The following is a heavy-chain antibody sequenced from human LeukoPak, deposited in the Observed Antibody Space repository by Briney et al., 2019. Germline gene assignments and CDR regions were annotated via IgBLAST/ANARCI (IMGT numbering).Heavy chain of an antibody. V-gene: IGHV3-15*01. J-gene: IGHJ4*02. D-gene: IGHD3-10*01. CDR2: IKSKGDGETT. CDR3: TTDLGITMIRGVIVY. Sequence: GGSLRLSCADSGLSFTNAWMSWVRQAPGKGLEWVGRIKSKGDGETTDYAAPVKGRFTMSRDDSKGMLYLYMDSLKTEDTAVYYCTTDLGITMIRGVIVYWGRGTLVTVSS. CDR1: GLSFTNAW.